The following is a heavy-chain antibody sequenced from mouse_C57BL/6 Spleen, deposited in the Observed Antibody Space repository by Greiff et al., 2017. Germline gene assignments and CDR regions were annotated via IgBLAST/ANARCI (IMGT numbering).Heavy chain of an antibody. CDR2: IYPRSSYT. D-gene: IGHD1-1*01. J-gene: IGHJ4*01. CDR3: ARGGDYGFAYYAMDY. CDR1: GYTFTSYG. V-gene: IGHV1-81*01. Sequence: VQLQQSGAELVRPGASVKLSCKASGYTFTSYGISWVKQRPGQGLEWIGKIYPRSSYTYSTEKFKGKATLTADKSSSTPYMQLRSLKTEEYSVDYCARGGDYGFAYYAMDYWGQGTSVTVSS.